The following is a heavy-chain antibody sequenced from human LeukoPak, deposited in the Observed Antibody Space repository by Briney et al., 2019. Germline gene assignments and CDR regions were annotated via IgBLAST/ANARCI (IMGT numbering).Heavy chain of an antibody. CDR1: GFTLSSYA. Sequence: GGSLRLSCAASGFTLSSYAMSWVRQAPGKGLEWVSAISGSGGSTYYADSVKGRFTISRDNSKNTLYLQMNSLRAEDTAVYYCAKPSSRQWLVRVLFDYWGQGTLVTVSS. CDR3: AKPSSRQWLVRVLFDY. CDR2: ISGSGGST. J-gene: IGHJ4*02. D-gene: IGHD6-19*01. V-gene: IGHV3-23*01.